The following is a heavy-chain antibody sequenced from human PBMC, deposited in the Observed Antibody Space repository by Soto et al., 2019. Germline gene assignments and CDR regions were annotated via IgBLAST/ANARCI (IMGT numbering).Heavy chain of an antibody. CDR1: GFTFTSSA. CDR3: AGDREWLQFSPYGRDI. J-gene: IGHJ6*02. D-gene: IGHD5-12*01. Sequence: ASVKVSCKASGFTFTSSAVQWVRQARGQRLEWIGWIVVGSGNTNYAQKFQERVTITRDMSTSTAYMELSSLRSEDTAVYYCAGDREWLQFSPYGRDIVGQGATVTVSS. CDR2: IVVGSGNT. V-gene: IGHV1-58*01.